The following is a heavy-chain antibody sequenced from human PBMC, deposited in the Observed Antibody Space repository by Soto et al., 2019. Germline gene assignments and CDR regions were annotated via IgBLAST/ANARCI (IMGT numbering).Heavy chain of an antibody. CDR3: ARDNYDYGDYVGSGDY. D-gene: IGHD4-17*01. CDR1: GFTFSSYA. J-gene: IGHJ4*02. V-gene: IGHV3-30-3*01. Sequence: GGSLRLSCAASGFTFSSYAMHWVRQAPGKGLEWVAVISYDGSNKYYADSVKGRFTISRDNSKNTLYLQMNSLRAEDTAVYYCARDNYDYGDYVGSGDYWGQGTLVTVSS. CDR2: ISYDGSNK.